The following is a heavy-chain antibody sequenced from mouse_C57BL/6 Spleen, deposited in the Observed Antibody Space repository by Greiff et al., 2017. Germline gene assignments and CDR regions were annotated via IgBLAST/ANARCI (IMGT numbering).Heavy chain of an antibody. CDR3: AREAYYYGSRRFDY. V-gene: IGHV3-6*01. J-gene: IGHJ2*01. CDR1: GYSITSGYY. CDR2: ISYDGSN. D-gene: IGHD1-1*01. Sequence: EVQVVESGPGLVKPSQSLSLTCSVTGYSITSGYYWNWIRQFPGNKLEWMGYISYDGSNNYNPSLKNRISITRDTSKNQFFLKLNSVTTEDTATYYCAREAYYYGSRRFDYWGQGTTLTVSS.